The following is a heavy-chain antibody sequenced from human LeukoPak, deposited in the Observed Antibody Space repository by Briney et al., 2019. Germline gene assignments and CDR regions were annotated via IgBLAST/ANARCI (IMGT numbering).Heavy chain of an antibody. J-gene: IGHJ3*02. CDR3: ATGGAYRDAFDI. D-gene: IGHD3-10*01. CDR2: IIAILSQT. Sequence: ASVKVSCKASGGTFSTYAINWVRQAPAHGLEGMGRIIAILSQTNFAQKFQGRVSITADESTTTAHMELSSLRSEDTAVYYCATGGAYRDAFDIWGQGTLVTVSS. V-gene: IGHV1-69*11. CDR1: GGTFSTYA.